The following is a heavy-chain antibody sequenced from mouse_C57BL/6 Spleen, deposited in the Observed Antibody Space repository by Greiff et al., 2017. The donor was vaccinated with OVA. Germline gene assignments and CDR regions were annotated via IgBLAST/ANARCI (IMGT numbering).Heavy chain of an antibody. CDR2: INPNNGGT. Sequence: VQLQQSGPELVKPGASVKISCKASGFTFTDYNMDWVKQSHGKSLEWIGDINPNNGGTNYNQKFMGKATLTVDKSSSTAYMELRSLTSEDTAVYYCARFDGYCGGYAMDYWGQGTSVTVSS. CDR1: GFTFTDYN. J-gene: IGHJ4*01. CDR3: ARFDGYCGGYAMDY. D-gene: IGHD2-3*01. V-gene: IGHV1-18*01.